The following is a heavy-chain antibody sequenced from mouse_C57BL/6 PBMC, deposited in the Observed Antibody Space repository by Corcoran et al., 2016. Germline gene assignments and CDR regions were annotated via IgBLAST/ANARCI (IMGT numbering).Heavy chain of an antibody. CDR3: ARSGYGSSSSYWYFDV. CDR2: IYPGSGNT. Sequence: QVQLKQSGAELVRPGASVKLSCKASGYTFTDYYINWVKQRPGQGLEWIVRIYPGSGNTYYNEKFKGKATLTAEKSSSTAYMQLSSLTSEDSAVYFCARSGYGSSSSYWYFDVWGTGTTVTVSS. CDR1: GYTFTDYY. D-gene: IGHD1-1*01. V-gene: IGHV1-76*01. J-gene: IGHJ1*03.